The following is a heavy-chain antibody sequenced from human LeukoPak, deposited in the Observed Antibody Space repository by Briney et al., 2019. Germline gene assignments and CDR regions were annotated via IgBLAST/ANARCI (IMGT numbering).Heavy chain of an antibody. CDR3: ARDGRRGSDAFDI. D-gene: IGHD3-10*01. V-gene: IGHV3-21*01. CDR2: ISSSSSYI. CDR1: GFTFSSYS. J-gene: IGHJ3*02. Sequence: GGSLRLSCAASGFTFSSYSMNWVRQAPGKGLEWVSSISSSSSYIYYADSVKGRFTISRDNAKNSLYLQMNSLRAEDTAVYYCARDGRRGSDAFDIWGQGTMVTVSS.